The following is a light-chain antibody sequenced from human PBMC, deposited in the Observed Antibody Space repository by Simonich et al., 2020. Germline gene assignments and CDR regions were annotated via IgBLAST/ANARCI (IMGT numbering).Light chain of an antibody. CDR2: EVI. J-gene: IGLJ3*02. CDR3: SSYAGSNNYWV. Sequence: QSALTQPPSASGSPGQSVTISCTGTSSDVGGNNYVSWYQQHPGKAPKLMIYEVIKRPSGVPDRFSGSKSGNTASLTVSGLQAEDEADYYCSSYAGSNNYWVFGGGTKLTVL. CDR1: SSDVGGNNY. V-gene: IGLV2-8*01.